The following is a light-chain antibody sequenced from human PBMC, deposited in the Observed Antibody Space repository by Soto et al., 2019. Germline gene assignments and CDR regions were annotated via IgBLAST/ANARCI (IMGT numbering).Light chain of an antibody. V-gene: IGLV1-40*01. CDR1: SSNIGAGYD. J-gene: IGLJ2*01. Sequence: QSVLTQPPSVSGAPGQRVTISCTGSSSNIGAGYDVHWYQQLPGTAPKLLIYGNSNRPSGVPDRFSGSKSGTSASLAITGLQAEDEADYYCRSYDSSLHGVIFGGGTKLTVL. CDR3: RSYDSSLHGVI. CDR2: GNS.